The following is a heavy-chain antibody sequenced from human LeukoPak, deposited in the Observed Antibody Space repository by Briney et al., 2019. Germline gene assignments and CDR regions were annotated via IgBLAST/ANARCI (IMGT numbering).Heavy chain of an antibody. J-gene: IGHJ4*02. CDR2: ISYDGSNK. CDR3: ARQTTVTNPYFDY. CDR1: AITFSSYA. D-gene: IGHD4-17*01. Sequence: GRSLRLSCAASAITFSSYAMHWVRQAPGKGLEWVAVISYDGSNKYYADSVKGRFTISRDNSKNTLYLQMNSLRAEDTAVYYCARQTTVTNPYFDYWGQGTLVTVSS. V-gene: IGHV3-30*04.